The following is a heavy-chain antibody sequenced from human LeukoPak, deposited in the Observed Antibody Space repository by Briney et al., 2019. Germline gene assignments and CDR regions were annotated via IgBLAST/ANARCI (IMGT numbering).Heavy chain of an antibody. D-gene: IGHD6-6*01. CDR3: AREGQQHVEFPDY. J-gene: IGHJ4*02. CDR1: GFTFSSYA. Sequence: PGRSLRLSCAASGFTFSSYAMPWVRQAPGKGLEWVAVISYDGSNKYYADSVKGRFTISRDNSKNTLYLQMNSLRAEDTAVYYCAREGQQHVEFPDYWGQGTLVTVSS. CDR2: ISYDGSNK. V-gene: IGHV3-30-3*01.